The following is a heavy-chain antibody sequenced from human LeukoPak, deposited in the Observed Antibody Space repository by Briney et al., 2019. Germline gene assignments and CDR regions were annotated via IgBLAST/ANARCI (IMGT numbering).Heavy chain of an antibody. Sequence: GGSLRLSCAASGFIFSNYAFSWVRQAPGKGLEWVSSISSGVGSTYYADSVKGRFTIFRDNSKNTLYLQMNSLRAEDTAEYYCAKKSRGSYLDYFDFWGRGTLVTVSS. J-gene: IGHJ4*02. CDR1: GFIFSNYA. D-gene: IGHD1-26*01. CDR3: AKKSRGSYLDYFDF. CDR2: ISSGVGST. V-gene: IGHV3-23*01.